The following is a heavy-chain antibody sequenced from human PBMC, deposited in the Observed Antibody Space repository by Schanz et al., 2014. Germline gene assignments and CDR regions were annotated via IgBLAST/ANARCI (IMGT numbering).Heavy chain of an antibody. Sequence: QVQLQESGPGLVKSSETLSLTCTVSGGSVSTYYWHWIRQPPGKGLEWIGYIHYSGNTNYNPSLKSRVTISLDTSKNQFSLKRSSVTAADTAVYYCARDRGMTTSDYYYGMDVWGQGTTVTVSS. CDR2: IHYSGNT. D-gene: IGHD4-17*01. CDR1: GGSVSTYY. V-gene: IGHV4-59*02. J-gene: IGHJ6*02. CDR3: ARDRGMTTSDYYYGMDV.